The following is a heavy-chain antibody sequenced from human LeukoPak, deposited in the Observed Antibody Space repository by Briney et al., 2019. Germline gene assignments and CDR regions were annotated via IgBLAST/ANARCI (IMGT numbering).Heavy chain of an antibody. D-gene: IGHD3-10*01. V-gene: IGHV3-11*06. CDR3: ARDQWYYYGSGSYHPQDY. CDR2: ISSSSSYT. J-gene: IGHJ4*02. Sequence: GGSLRLSCAASGFTFSDYYMSWIRQAPGKGLEWVSYISSSSSYTNYADSVKGRFTISRDNAKNSLYLQMNSLRAEDAAVYYCARDQWYYYGSGSYHPQDYWGQGTLVTVSS. CDR1: GFTFSDYY.